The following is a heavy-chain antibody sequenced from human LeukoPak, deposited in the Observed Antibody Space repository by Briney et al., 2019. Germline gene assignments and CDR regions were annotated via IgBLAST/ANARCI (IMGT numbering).Heavy chain of an antibody. D-gene: IGHD5-12*01. Sequence: SETLSLTCTVSGGSISSYYWSWIRQPPGKGLEWIGYIYYSGSTNYNPSLKSRVTISVDTSKNQFSLKLSSVTAADTAVYYCAAASRATSLGFDPWGQGTLVTVSS. CDR3: AAASRATSLGFDP. CDR1: GGSISSYY. V-gene: IGHV4-59*12. J-gene: IGHJ5*02. CDR2: IYYSGST.